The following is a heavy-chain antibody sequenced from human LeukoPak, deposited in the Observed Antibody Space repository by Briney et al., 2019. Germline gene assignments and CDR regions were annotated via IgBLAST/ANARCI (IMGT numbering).Heavy chain of an antibody. J-gene: IGHJ4*02. CDR1: GFTFSNSV. CDR3: ARGSKGTYDY. Sequence: GGSLTLSCVASGFTFSNSVMTWVRQPPGKGLEWVSSILGTGDYTYFANSVKGRFTTSRDNSKNTLDRQMNSLRGGATAIYYCARGSKGTYDYWGQGTLVTVSS. CDR2: ILGTGDYT. V-gene: IGHV3-23*01.